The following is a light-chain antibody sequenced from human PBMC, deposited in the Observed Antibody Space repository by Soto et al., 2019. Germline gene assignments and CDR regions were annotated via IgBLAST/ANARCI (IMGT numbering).Light chain of an antibody. J-gene: IGKJ2*01. Sequence: EIVVTQSPATLSVSPGERATLSCRASQSVSSNLAWYQQKPGQAPRLLIYGASTRATGIPARFSGSGSGTDFTLTISSLQSEDFAVYYCQQYNSRPPYTFGQGTKLEIK. V-gene: IGKV3-15*01. CDR2: GAS. CDR3: QQYNSRPPYT. CDR1: QSVSSN.